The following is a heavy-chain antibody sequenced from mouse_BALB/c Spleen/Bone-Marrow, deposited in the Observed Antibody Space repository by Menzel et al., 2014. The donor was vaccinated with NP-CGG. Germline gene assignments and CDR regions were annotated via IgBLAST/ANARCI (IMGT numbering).Heavy chain of an antibody. J-gene: IGHJ4*01. Sequence: DVKLVESGGGLVQPGGSMKLSCVASGFTFSNYWMNWVRQSPEKGLEWVAEIRLKSNNYATHYAESVKGRFTISRDDSKSSVYLQMNNLRAEDTGIYYCTRVTDYWGQGTSVTVSS. CDR1: GFTFSNYW. D-gene: IGHD2-12*01. V-gene: IGHV6-6*02. CDR3: TRVTDY. CDR2: IRLKSNNYAT.